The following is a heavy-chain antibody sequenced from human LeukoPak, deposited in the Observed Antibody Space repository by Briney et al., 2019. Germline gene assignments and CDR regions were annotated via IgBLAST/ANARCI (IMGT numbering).Heavy chain of an antibody. CDR1: GGTFSSYA. CDR3: ARNVVTGAGYYYYMDV. CDR2: IIPIFGTA. D-gene: IGHD1-20*01. J-gene: IGHJ6*03. V-gene: IGHV1-69*05. Sequence: SVKVSCKASGGTFSSYAISWVRQAPGQGLEWMGGIIPIFGTANYAQKFQGRVTITMDESTSTAYMELSSLRSEDTAVYYCARNVVTGAGYYYYMDVWGKGTTVTVSS.